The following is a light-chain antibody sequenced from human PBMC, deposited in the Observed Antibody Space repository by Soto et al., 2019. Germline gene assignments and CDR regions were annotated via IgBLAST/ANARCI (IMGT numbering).Light chain of an antibody. CDR3: QQYKSYPPWT. J-gene: IGKJ1*01. CDR2: DAS. Sequence: DIQMTQSPSTLSASVGDRVTITCRASQSISSWLAWYQQKPGKAPKLLIYDASSLESGVPSRFSGSGSGTEFTLTLSSLQPDDFATYYCQQYKSYPPWTFGQGTKVEIK. V-gene: IGKV1-5*01. CDR1: QSISSW.